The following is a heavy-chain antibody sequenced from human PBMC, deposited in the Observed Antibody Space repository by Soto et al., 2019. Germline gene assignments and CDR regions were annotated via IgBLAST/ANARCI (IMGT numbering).Heavy chain of an antibody. V-gene: IGHV3-23*01. CDR3: AKDSMVRGVIFPYYFDY. CDR1: GFTFSSYA. CDR2: ISGSGGST. J-gene: IGHJ4*02. D-gene: IGHD3-10*01. Sequence: PGGSLRLSCAASGFTFSSYAMSWVRQAPGKGLEWVSAISGSGGSTYYADSVKGRFTISRDNSKNTLYLQMNSLRAEDTAVYYCAKDSMVRGVIFPYYFDYWGQRTPVTVSS.